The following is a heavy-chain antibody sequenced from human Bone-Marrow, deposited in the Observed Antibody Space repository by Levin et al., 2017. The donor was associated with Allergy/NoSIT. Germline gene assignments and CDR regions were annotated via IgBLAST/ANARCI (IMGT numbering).Heavy chain of an antibody. D-gene: IGHD3-16*01. Sequence: GESLKISCAASDFTFNNYWMQWVRQAPGKGLVWVARINSDGITTTYADSVKGRFTISRDNARDTLYLQMNSLRAEDTAIYFCARDLGDWQPLGAFDFWGRGTLVAVSS. CDR3: ARDLGDWQPLGAFDF. V-gene: IGHV3-74*03. CDR2: INSDGITT. CDR1: DFTFNNYW. J-gene: IGHJ3*01.